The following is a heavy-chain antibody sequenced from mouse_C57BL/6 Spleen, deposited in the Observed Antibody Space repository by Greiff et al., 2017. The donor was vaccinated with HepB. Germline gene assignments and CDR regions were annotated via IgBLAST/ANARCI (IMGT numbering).Heavy chain of an antibody. CDR2: INPSTGGT. J-gene: IGHJ3*01. CDR1: GYSFTGYY. Sequence: VQLKESGPELVKPGASVKISCKASGYSFTGYYMNWVKQSPEKSLEWIGEINPSTGGTTYNQKFKAKATLTVDKSSSTAYMQLKSLTSEDSAVCYCARNQAGFAYWGQGTLVTVSA. CDR3: ARNQAGFAY. D-gene: IGHD3-2*02. V-gene: IGHV1-42*01.